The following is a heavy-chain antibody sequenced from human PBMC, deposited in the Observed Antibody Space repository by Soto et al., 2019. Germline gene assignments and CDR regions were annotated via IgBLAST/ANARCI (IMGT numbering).Heavy chain of an antibody. J-gene: IGHJ4*02. CDR1: GDSVSSNSAA. V-gene: IGHV6-1*01. D-gene: IGHD1-26*01. CDR3: ARGEQYSGRIFDY. CDR2: TYYRSKWYN. Sequence: SQTLSLTCGISGDSVSSNSAAWNWLRQSPSRGLEWLGRTYYRSKWYNDYAVSVESRITINPDTSKNHFSLQLNFVTPEDTAVYFCARGEQYSGRIFDYWGQGTLVTVSA.